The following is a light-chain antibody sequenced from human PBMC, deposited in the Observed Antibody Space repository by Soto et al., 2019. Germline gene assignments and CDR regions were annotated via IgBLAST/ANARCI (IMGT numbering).Light chain of an antibody. J-gene: IGLJ2*01. CDR3: SGYAGSNSFGV. Sequence: QSALTQPPSASGSPGQSVTISCTGTSSDVGGYNYVSWYQQHPGKAPKLMIYEVNKRPSGVPDRFSGSKSGNTASLTVSGLQAEDEADYYCSGYAGSNSFGVFGGGTKVTVL. V-gene: IGLV2-8*01. CDR1: SSDVGGYNY. CDR2: EVN.